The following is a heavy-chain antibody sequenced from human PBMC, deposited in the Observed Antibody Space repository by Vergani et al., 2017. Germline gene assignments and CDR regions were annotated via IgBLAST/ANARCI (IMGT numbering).Heavy chain of an antibody. CDR1: GGSISSGSYY. CDR3: ARGCSGGSCYYYYGMDV. J-gene: IGHJ6*04. CDR2: IYTSGST. Sequence: QVQLQESGPGLVKPSQTLSLTCTVSGGSISSGSYYWSWIRQPAGKGLEWIGRIYTSGSTNYNPSLKSRVTISVDTSKNQFSLKLSSVTAADTAVYYCARGCSGGSCYYYYGMDVWGKGTTVTVSS. D-gene: IGHD2-15*01. V-gene: IGHV4-61*02.